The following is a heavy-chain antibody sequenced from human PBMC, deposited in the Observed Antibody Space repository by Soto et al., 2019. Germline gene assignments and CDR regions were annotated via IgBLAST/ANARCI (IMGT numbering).Heavy chain of an antibody. J-gene: IGHJ4*02. CDR1: GFTFSSCA. V-gene: IGHV3-23*01. CDR3: SEYRCTGDASYADY. Sequence: PGGSLRLSCAASGFTFSSCAMSWVRQAPGKGLEWVSTISGGGASTYYADSVKGRFTISRDNTKNTLYLQMNRLRAEDTAVYYCSEYRCTGDASYADYWGQGTLVTVSS. CDR2: ISGGGAST. D-gene: IGHD2-21*01.